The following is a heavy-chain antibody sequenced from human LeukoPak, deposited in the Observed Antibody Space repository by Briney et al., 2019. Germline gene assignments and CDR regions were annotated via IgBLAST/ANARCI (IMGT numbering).Heavy chain of an antibody. Sequence: ASVKVSCKASGYTFTGYYMHWVRQAPGQGLEWMGGINPNSGGTNYAQKFQGRVTMTRDTSISTAYMEVSRLRSDDTAVYYCARGGYYGSGNDFRFDPWGQGTLVTVSS. CDR1: GYTFTGYY. CDR3: ARGGYYGSGNDFRFDP. V-gene: IGHV1-2*02. D-gene: IGHD3-10*01. J-gene: IGHJ5*02. CDR2: INPNSGGT.